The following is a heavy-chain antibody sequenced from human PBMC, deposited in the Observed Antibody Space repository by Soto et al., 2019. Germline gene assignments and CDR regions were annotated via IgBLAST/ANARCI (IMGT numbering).Heavy chain of an antibody. CDR2: ISGSGGST. Sequence: EVQLLESGGGLVQPGGSLRLSCAASGFTFISYAMTWVRQTPEKGLQWDSTISGSGGSTFYADSVKCRFTISRDNSKNTFCLQMHSLRAEDTAVYYCAKDKPWVPKRDVWGQGATVIVSS. CDR1: GFTFISYA. V-gene: IGHV3-23*01. D-gene: IGHD1-26*01. CDR3: AKDKPWVPKRDV. J-gene: IGHJ6*01.